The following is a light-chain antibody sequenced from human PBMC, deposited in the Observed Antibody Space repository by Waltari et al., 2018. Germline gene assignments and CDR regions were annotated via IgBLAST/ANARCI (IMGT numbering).Light chain of an antibody. CDR2: AAS. CDR3: QHYVSLPVT. Sequence: EIVLTQSPGTLSLSPGERATLSCRASQSVRGTFAWYQQKPGQPPRLLIYAASSRATGIPDRFSGSGSGTDFSLTISRLEPEDFAVYYCQHYVSLPVTFGQGTKVEIK. CDR1: QSVRGTF. J-gene: IGKJ1*01. V-gene: IGKV3-20*01.